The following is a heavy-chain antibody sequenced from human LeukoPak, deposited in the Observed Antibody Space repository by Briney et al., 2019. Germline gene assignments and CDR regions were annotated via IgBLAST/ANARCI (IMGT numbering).Heavy chain of an antibody. Sequence: SETLSLTCTVSGGSISSYYWSWIRQPPGKGLEWIGYIYYSGSTNYNPSLKSRVTISVDTSKNQFSLRLTSVTAADTAVYYCARVFYYSSSGETALDIWGQGTTVTVSS. CDR2: IYYSGST. V-gene: IGHV4-59*12. CDR1: GGSISSYY. CDR3: ARVFYYSSSGETALDI. J-gene: IGHJ3*02. D-gene: IGHD3-22*01.